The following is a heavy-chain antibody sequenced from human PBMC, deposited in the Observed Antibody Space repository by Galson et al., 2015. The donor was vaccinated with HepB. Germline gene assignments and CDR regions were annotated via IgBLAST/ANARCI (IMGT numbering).Heavy chain of an antibody. V-gene: IGHV3-23*01. CDR1: GYTFRNYA. J-gene: IGHJ4*02. CDR2: ISGSGGNT. Sequence: SLRLSCAASGYTFRNYAMSWVRQAPGKGLEWVSSISGSGGNTFYADSVKGRFTISRDNSKNTVYLQMNGLSAEDTAIYYCAKPIYYRDSSGYSIDDHWGQGTLVTVSS. CDR3: AKPIYYRDSSGYSIDDH. D-gene: IGHD3-22*01.